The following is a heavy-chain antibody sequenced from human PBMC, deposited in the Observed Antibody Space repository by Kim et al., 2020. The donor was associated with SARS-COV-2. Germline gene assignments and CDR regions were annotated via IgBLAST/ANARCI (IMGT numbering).Heavy chain of an antibody. CDR2: ISYDGSNK. V-gene: IGHV3-30*04. Sequence: GGSLRLSCAASGFTFSSYAMHWVRQAPGKGLEWVAVISYDGSNKYYADSVKGRFTISRDNSKNTLYLQMNSLRAEDTAVYYCARGPTAMVIGTLYYFDYWGQGTLVTVSS. J-gene: IGHJ4*02. D-gene: IGHD5-18*01. CDR1: GFTFSSYA. CDR3: ARGPTAMVIGTLYYFDY.